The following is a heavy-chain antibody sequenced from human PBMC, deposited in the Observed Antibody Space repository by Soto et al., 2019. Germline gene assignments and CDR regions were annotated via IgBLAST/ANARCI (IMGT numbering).Heavy chain of an antibody. Sequence: QVQLQESGPGLVKPSQTLSLTCTVSGGSISSGGYYWSWIRQHPGKGLEWIGYIYYSGSTYYNPSLKSRVTISVDTSKNQFSLKLSSVTAADTAVYYCAREGVSSSSDVFMDVWGKGTTVTVSS. CDR3: AREGVSSSSDVFMDV. D-gene: IGHD6-6*01. J-gene: IGHJ6*04. V-gene: IGHV4-31*03. CDR1: GGSISSGGYY. CDR2: IYYSGST.